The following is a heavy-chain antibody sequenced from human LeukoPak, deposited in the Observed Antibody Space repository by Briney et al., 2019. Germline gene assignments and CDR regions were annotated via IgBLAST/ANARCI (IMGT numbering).Heavy chain of an antibody. CDR2: IYGDGTT. Sequence: GGSLRLSCAVSGFTVSGNYLSWVRQAPGKGLEWVSLIYGDGTTYYPDSVKGRFTISSDNSKNTVYLQMNSLRVEDTALYYCAREGWAVAGAFDVWGQGTMVTVSS. J-gene: IGHJ3*01. CDR1: GFTVSGNY. D-gene: IGHD6-13*01. V-gene: IGHV3-53*01. CDR3: AREGWAVAGAFDV.